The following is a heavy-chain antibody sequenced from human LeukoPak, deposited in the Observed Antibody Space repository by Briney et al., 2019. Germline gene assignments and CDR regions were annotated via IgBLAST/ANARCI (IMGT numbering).Heavy chain of an antibody. J-gene: IGHJ6*03. CDR3: ARDRHDSSGYRLYYYYMDV. D-gene: IGHD3-22*01. Sequence: KTGGSLRLSCAASGFTFSSYNMNWVRQAPGKGLEGVSSISSSSSYIYYADSVKGRFTISRDNAKNSLYLQMNSLRAEDTAVYYCARDRHDSSGYRLYYYYMDVWGKGTTVTVSS. V-gene: IGHV3-21*01. CDR2: ISSSSSYI. CDR1: GFTFSSYN.